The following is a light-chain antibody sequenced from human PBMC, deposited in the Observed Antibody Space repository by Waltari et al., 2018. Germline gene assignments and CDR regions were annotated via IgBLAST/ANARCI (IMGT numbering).Light chain of an antibody. V-gene: IGLV2-14*03. J-gene: IGLJ3*02. CDR1: SSDVGVYNY. CDR3: SSSTGTTWV. CDR2: DVS. Sequence: QSALTQPASVSGSPGQSITISCSGISSDVGVYNYASWYQQHAGKAPELMIYDVSNRPSGVSNRFSGSKSGSTASLTISGLQAEDEADYYCSSSTGTTWVFGGGTKVSVL.